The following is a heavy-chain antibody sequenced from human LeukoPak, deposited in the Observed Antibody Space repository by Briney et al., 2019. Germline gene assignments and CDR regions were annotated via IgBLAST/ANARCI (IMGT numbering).Heavy chain of an antibody. V-gene: IGHV3-33*06. Sequence: GGSLRLSCAASGFTFSSYGMHRVRQAPGKGLEWVAVIWYDGSNKYYADSVKGRFTISRDNSKNTLYLQMNSLRAEDTALYYCAKAYSSGPRGYFDYWGQGTLVPVSS. CDR2: IWYDGSNK. J-gene: IGHJ4*02. D-gene: IGHD6-19*01. CDR3: AKAYSSGPRGYFDY. CDR1: GFTFSSYG.